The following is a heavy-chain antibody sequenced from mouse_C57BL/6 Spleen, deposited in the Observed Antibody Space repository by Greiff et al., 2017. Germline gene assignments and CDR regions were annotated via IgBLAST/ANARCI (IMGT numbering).Heavy chain of an antibody. CDR3: ARHEDDGNYPYYYAMDY. D-gene: IGHD2-1*01. CDR1: GYTFTEYT. Sequence: LQESGAELVKPGASVKLSCKASGYTFTEYTIHWVKQRSGQGLEWIGWFYPGSGSIKYNEKFKDKATLTADKSSSTVYMELSRLTSEDSAVYFCARHEDDGNYPYYYAMDYWGQGTSVTVSS. CDR2: FYPGSGSI. J-gene: IGHJ4*01. V-gene: IGHV1-62-2*01.